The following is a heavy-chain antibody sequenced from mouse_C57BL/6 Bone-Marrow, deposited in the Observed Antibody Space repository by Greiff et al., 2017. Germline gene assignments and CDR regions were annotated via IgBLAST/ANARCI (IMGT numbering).Heavy chain of an antibody. CDR1: GFNIKDYY. Sequence: VQLQQSGAELVKPGASVKLSCTASGFNIKDYYMHWVKQRTEQGLEWIGRIDPEDGETKYAPKFQGKATITADTSSNTADLQLSSLTSEDTAVYYCARSRLLRFDYWGQGTTLTVSS. D-gene: IGHD3-2*02. CDR3: ARSRLLRFDY. J-gene: IGHJ2*01. V-gene: IGHV14-2*01. CDR2: IDPEDGET.